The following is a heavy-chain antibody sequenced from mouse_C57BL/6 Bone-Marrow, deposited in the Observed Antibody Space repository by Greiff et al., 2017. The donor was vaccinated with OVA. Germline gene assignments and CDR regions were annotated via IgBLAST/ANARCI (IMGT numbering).Heavy chain of an antibody. D-gene: IGHD1-2*01. V-gene: IGHV2-2*01. CDR3: ASPYGPWYFDV. CDR1: GFSLTSYG. J-gene: IGHJ1*03. CDR2: IWSGGST. Sequence: QVQLKESGPGLVQPSQSLSITCTVSGFSLTSYGVHWVRQSPGKGLEWLGVIWSGGSTDYNAAFISRLSISKDNSKSQVFFKMNSLQADDTAIYYCASPYGPWYFDVWGTGTTVTVSS.